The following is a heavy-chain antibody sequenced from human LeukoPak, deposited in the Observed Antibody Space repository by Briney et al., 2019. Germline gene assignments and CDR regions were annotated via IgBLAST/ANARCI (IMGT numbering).Heavy chain of an antibody. CDR1: GYIFTSYY. J-gene: IGHJ4*02. CDR2: IDPRGGST. CDR3: ARGGPVGNYDSSDYYLH. Sequence: ASVKVSCKASGYIFTSYYIHWVRRAPGQGQEWMGIIDPRGGSTTYAQKFQGSVTMTRDASTNTVYMELSSLRSDDTAVYYCARGGPVGNYDSSDYYLHWGQGTLVTVSS. V-gene: IGHV1-46*01. D-gene: IGHD3-22*01.